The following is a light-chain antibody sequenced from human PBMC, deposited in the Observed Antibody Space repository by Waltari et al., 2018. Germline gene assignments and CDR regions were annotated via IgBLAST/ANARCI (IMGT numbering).Light chain of an antibody. V-gene: IGKV4-1*01. CDR3: QQYYSTPYT. J-gene: IGKJ2*01. CDR2: WTS. CDR1: RSVLYNSNNKNY. Sequence: DIVMTQSPDSLAVSLGERATIHCKSSRSVLYNSNNKNYLAWYQQKPGHPPKLLIYWTSTREYWVPDRFSGSGSGTDFTLTVSSLQAEDVAVYYCQQYYSTPYTFGQGTKLEIK.